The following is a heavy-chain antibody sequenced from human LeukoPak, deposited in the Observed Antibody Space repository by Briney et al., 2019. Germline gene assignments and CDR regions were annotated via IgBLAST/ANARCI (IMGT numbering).Heavy chain of an antibody. CDR3: ATRPADTGYSYGNH. V-gene: IGHV4-39*07. Sequence: PSETLSLTCTVSGGSISNSNSFWAWIRQPPGKGLEWIGTIYYSGITHYSPSLKSRVTISVDKSKNQFSLKLSSVTAADTAVYYCATRPADTGYSYGNHWGQGTLVTVSS. D-gene: IGHD5-18*01. J-gene: IGHJ5*02. CDR2: IYYSGIT. CDR1: GGSISNSNSF.